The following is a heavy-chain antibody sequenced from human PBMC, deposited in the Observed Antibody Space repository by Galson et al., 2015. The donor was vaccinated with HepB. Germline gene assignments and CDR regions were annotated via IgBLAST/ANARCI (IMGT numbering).Heavy chain of an antibody. J-gene: IGHJ6*03. CDR2: IKDKTNGGTT. D-gene: IGHD2-2*01. Sequence: SLRLSCAASGFTFRNAWMVWVRQAPGKGLEWVARIKDKTNGGTTDYAAPVKGRFTISRDDSENTLYLEMSSLKTEDTAVYFCATEGRRYCPSSSCSRPPYYYYYMDFWGQGTTVTVSS. CDR1: GFTFRNAW. CDR3: ATEGRRYCPSSSCSRPPYYYYYMDF. V-gene: IGHV3-15*07.